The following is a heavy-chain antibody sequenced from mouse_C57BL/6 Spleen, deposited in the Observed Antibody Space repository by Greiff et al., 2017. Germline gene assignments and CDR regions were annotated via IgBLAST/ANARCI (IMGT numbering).Heavy chain of an antibody. V-gene: IGHV1-82*01. J-gene: IGHJ2*01. CDR1: GYAFSSSW. Sequence: VKLQESGPELVKPGASVKISCKASGYAFSSSWMNWVKQRPGKGLEWIGRIYPGDGDTNYNGKFKGKATLTADTSSSTAYMQLSSLTSEDSAVYFCARGGYYSFDYWGQGTTLTVSS. CDR2: IYPGDGDT. CDR3: ARGGYYSFDY. D-gene: IGHD2-3*01.